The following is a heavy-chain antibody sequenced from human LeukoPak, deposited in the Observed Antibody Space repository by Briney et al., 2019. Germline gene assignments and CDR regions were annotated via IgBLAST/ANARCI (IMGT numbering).Heavy chain of an antibody. Sequence: SETLSLTCTVSGASIRTYYWSWIRQPAGKGLEWIGRIYTSGSTNYNPSLKSRVTMSVGTSKNQFSLKLSSVTAADTAVYYCARGGGGYSYGYFYFDYWGQGTLVTVSS. CDR2: IYTSGST. J-gene: IGHJ4*02. D-gene: IGHD5-18*01. CDR3: ARGGGGYSYGYFYFDY. CDR1: GASIRTYY. V-gene: IGHV4-4*07.